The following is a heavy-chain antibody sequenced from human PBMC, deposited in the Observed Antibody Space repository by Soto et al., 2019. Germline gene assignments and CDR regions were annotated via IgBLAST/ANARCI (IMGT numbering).Heavy chain of an antibody. CDR2: IIPIFGTA. V-gene: IGHV1-69*13. Sequence: SVKVSCKASGGTFSSYAISWVRQAPGQGLEWMGGIIPIFGTANYAQKFQGRVTITADESTSTAYMELSSLRPEDTAVYYCARAPLRYNWNTRPNFYFDYWGQGTLVTVSS. D-gene: IGHD1-20*01. CDR1: GGTFSSYA. CDR3: ARAPLRYNWNTRPNFYFDY. J-gene: IGHJ4*02.